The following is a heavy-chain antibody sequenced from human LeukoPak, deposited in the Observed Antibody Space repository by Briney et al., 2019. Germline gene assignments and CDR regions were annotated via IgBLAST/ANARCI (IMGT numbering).Heavy chain of an antibody. CDR2: IYHSGST. J-gene: IGHJ5*02. D-gene: IGHD6-13*01. V-gene: IGHV4-38-2*02. CDR3: ARRGSSWNWFDP. Sequence: PSETLSLTCTVSGYSISSGYYWGWIRQPPGKGLEWIGSIYHSGSTYYNPSLKSRVTISVDTSKNQFSLKLSSVTAADTAVYYCARRGSSWNWFDPWGQGTLVTVSS. CDR1: GYSISSGYY.